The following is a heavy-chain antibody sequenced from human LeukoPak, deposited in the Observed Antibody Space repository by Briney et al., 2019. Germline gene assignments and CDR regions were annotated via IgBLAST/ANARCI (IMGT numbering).Heavy chain of an antibody. D-gene: IGHD5-12*01. J-gene: IGHJ4*02. CDR1: GFTFSSYG. V-gene: IGHV3-21*01. CDR3: ASYSGYDLGDY. CDR2: ISSSSSYI. Sequence: GGSLRLSCAASGFTFSSYGMHWVRQAPGKGLEWVSSISSSSSYIYYADSVKGRFTISRDNAKNSLYLQMNSLRAEDTAVYYCASYSGYDLGDYWGQGTLVTVSS.